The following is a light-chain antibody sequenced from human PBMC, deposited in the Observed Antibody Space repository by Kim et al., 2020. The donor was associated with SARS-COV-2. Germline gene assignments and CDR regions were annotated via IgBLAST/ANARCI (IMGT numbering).Light chain of an antibody. V-gene: IGLV1-40*01. CDR2: GNS. CDR3: QSYDSSLSVVV. Sequence: MVTISCTGSSSNSGTGFDVHWYQQVPETAPNLLIFGNSNRPSGVPDRFSGYKSGTSASLAITGLQAEDEADYYCQSYDSSLSVVVFGGGTQLTVL. CDR1: SSNSGTGFD. J-gene: IGLJ2*01.